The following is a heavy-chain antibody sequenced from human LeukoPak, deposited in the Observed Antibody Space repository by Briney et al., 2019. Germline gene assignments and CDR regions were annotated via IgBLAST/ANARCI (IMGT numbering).Heavy chain of an antibody. Sequence: ASVKVSCKASGGTFSSYAISWVRQAPGQGLEWMGWINTNTGNPAYAQGFTGRFVFSLDTSVSTAYLQITSLKAEDTAVYYCARPKAAVGYGYYYYGMDVWGQGTTVTVSS. D-gene: IGHD6-13*01. CDR2: INTNTGNP. J-gene: IGHJ6*02. CDR3: ARPKAAVGYGYYYYGMDV. CDR1: GGTFSSYA. V-gene: IGHV7-4-1*02.